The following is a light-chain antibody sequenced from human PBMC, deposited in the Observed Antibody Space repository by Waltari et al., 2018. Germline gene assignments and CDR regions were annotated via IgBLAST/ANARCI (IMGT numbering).Light chain of an antibody. Sequence: EIVLTQSPGTLSLSPGERATLSCRASQSVSDSYLAWYQQRPGQAPRLLIYGASSRATDIPDRFSGSESGTDVTVTISRLEPEDSAVYYCQQYSSSPRAWTFGQGTKVEIK. CDR3: QQYSSSPRAWT. J-gene: IGKJ1*01. CDR2: GAS. CDR1: QSVSDSY. V-gene: IGKV3-20*01.